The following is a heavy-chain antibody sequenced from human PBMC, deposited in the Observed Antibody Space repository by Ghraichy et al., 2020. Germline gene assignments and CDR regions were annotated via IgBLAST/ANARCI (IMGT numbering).Heavy chain of an antibody. D-gene: IGHD3-22*01. CDR1: GFTFSSYA. CDR3: AKDPNYYDSSGYYYSYYGMDV. Sequence: GESLNISCAASGFTFSSYAMSWVRQAPGKGLEWVSAISGSGGSTYYADSVKGRFTISRDNSKNTLYLQMNSLRAEDTAVYYCAKDPNYYDSSGYYYSYYGMDVWGQGTTVSVS. CDR2: ISGSGGST. J-gene: IGHJ6*02. V-gene: IGHV3-23*01.